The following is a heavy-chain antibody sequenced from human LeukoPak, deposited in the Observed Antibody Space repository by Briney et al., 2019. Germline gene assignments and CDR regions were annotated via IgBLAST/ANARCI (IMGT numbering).Heavy chain of an antibody. J-gene: IGHJ4*02. Sequence: SEALSLTCTVSRGSISSSNCYWGWLRQPPGRALEWMGSIYFSGGTYYNASLKSRVTISVDTSKNQFPLKLSSVTAADTAVYCCARQPGSGLFSLPGGQGTLVTVSS. CDR3: ARQPGSGLFSLP. CDR2: IYFSGGT. V-gene: IGHV4-39*01. D-gene: IGHD3-10*01. CDR1: RGSISSSNCY.